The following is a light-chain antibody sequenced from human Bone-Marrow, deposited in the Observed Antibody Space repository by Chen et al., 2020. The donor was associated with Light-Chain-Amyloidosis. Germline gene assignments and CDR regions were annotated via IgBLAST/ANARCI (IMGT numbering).Light chain of an antibody. CDR2: DNN. Sequence: QSVLTQPPSVSAAPGQKVAISCSGSSPNIGKDHVSWYQQVPGTAPKLLIYDNNKRPSGIPDRFSGSKSGTSATLGITGLQTGDEADYYCGTWDASLSGVVFGGGTQLTVL. V-gene: IGLV1-51*01. CDR1: SPNIGKDH. J-gene: IGLJ2*01. CDR3: GTWDASLSGVV.